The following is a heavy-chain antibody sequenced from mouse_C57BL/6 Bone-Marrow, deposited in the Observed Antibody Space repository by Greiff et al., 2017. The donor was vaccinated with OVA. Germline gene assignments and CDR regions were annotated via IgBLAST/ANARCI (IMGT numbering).Heavy chain of an antibody. J-gene: IGHJ3*01. CDR3: ARFDYGSWFAY. Sequence: VQLQQPGAELVKPGASVKLSCKASGYTFTSYWMQWVKQRPGQGLEWIGEIDPSDSYTNYNQKFKGKATLTVGTSSSTAYMQLSSLTSEDSAVYYCARFDYGSWFAYWGQGTLVTVSA. V-gene: IGHV1-50*01. CDR1: GYTFTSYW. D-gene: IGHD2-4*01. CDR2: IDPSDSYT.